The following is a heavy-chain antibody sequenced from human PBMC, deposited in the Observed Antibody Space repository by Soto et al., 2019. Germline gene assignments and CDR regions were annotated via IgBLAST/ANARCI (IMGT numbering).Heavy chain of an antibody. D-gene: IGHD3-10*01. CDR2: IATYNSNR. Sequence: HLVQSGPEVKKPGASITVSCKTSGDTFTNFGLSWVRQAPGQGLEWMGWIATYNSNRNYAQKFQGRPTLTTDTSTSTAYMELKSLRYDETAVYYCATVLRGVVNWFDPWCQGTLVTVSS. CDR1: GDTFTNFG. V-gene: IGHV1-18*01. J-gene: IGHJ5*02. CDR3: ATVLRGVVNWFDP.